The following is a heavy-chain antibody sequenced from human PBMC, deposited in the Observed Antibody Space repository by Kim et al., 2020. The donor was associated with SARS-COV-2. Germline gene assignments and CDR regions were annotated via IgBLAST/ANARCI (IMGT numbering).Heavy chain of an antibody. CDR3: ARAHGMDV. J-gene: IGHJ6*02. Sequence: GGSLRLSCAASGFTFNTYLMHWVRQAPGKGLVWVSHINGDGSTTNYADSVKGRFTISRDNAKNTLYLEMNSLRAEDTAVYYCARAHGMDVWGQGTTVTVSS. V-gene: IGHV3-74*01. CDR2: INGDGSTT. CDR1: GFTFNTYL.